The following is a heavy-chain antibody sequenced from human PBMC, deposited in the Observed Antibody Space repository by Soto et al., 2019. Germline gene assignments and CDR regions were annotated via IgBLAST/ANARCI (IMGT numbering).Heavy chain of an antibody. CDR3: AREATVTGTESV. J-gene: IGHJ4*02. CDR2: MNPNSGNT. V-gene: IGHV1-8*01. CDR1: GYTFTSYD. D-gene: IGHD4-17*01. Sequence: ASVKVSCKASGYTFTSYDINWVRQATGQGLEWMGWMNPNSGNTGYAQKFQGRVTMTRNTSISTAYMELSSLRSEDTAVYYCAREATVTGTESVWGQGTLVTVSS.